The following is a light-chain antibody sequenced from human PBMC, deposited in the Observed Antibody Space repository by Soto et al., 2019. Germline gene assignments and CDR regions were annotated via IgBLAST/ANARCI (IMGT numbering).Light chain of an antibody. V-gene: IGKV1-9*01. CDR2: AAS. CDR3: QQINSFPR. CDR1: QGISSY. J-gene: IGKJ4*02. Sequence: DLQLTQSPSFLSASVGDRVTITCRASQGISSYLAWYQQKPEKAPKLLIHAASTLQSGVPSRFSGSGSGTEFTLTINSLQPEDVATYYCQQINSFPRFGGGTKVEIK.